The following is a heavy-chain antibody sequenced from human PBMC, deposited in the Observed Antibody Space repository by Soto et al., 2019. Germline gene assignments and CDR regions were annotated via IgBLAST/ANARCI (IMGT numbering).Heavy chain of an antibody. CDR2: IIPILGIA. V-gene: IGHV1-69*02. CDR1: GGTFSSYT. Sequence: QVQLVQSGAEVKKPGSSVKVSCKASGGTFSSYTISWVRQAPGQGLEWMGRIIPILGIANYAQKFQGRVTIPADKSTSTAYMELSSLRSEDTAVYYCARAYGSAGYFDYWGQGTLVTVSS. CDR3: ARAYGSAGYFDY. J-gene: IGHJ4*02. D-gene: IGHD6-19*01.